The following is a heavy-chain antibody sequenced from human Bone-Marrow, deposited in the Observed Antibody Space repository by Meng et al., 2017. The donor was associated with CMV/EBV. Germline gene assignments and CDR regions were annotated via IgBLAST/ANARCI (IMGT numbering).Heavy chain of an antibody. CDR3: AGAFRGGYYTNDY. V-gene: IGHV3-21*01. Sequence: GESLKISCAASGFMFSTYWMHWVRQAAGKGLVWVSVISSTSRYIFYADSVKGRFTISRDNAKNSVYIQMNSLRAEDTAVYYCAGAFRGGYYTNDYWGQGTLVTVSS. CDR2: ISSTSRYI. D-gene: IGHD3-3*01. CDR1: GFMFSTYW. J-gene: IGHJ4*02.